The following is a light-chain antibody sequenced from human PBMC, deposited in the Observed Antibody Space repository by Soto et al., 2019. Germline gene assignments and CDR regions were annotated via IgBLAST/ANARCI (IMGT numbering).Light chain of an antibody. CDR1: QNVDNY. J-gene: IGKJ5*01. Sequence: VLIQSPATISLNPGGSATLSCRASQNVDNYLAWYQQKPGQAPRLLIYDASNRATGIPARFSGSGSGTAFTLTISSLEPEDSAVYYCQQCSFWPRITSGQGTPLE. V-gene: IGKV3-11*01. CDR3: QQCSFWPRIT. CDR2: DAS.